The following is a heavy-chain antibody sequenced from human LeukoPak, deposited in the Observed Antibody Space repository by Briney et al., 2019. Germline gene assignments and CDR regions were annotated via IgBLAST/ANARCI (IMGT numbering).Heavy chain of an antibody. J-gene: IGHJ3*02. CDR3: ARDGRLPDALEN. Sequence: GGSLRLSCVVSGFTFSGFTMNWVRQAPGKGLEWVSYISSTSKTKYYADSVKGRFTVSRDNVNNALYLQMTSLRDEDTAIYYCARDGRLPDALENWGHGTMVTVSS. V-gene: IGHV3-48*02. CDR1: GFTFSGFT. CDR2: ISSTSKTK.